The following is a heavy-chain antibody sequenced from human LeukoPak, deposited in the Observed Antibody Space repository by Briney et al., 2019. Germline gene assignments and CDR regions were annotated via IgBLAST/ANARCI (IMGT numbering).Heavy chain of an antibody. CDR2: INHSGST. D-gene: IGHD2-2*01. Sequence: SETLSLTCAVYGGSFSGYYWSWIRQPPGKGLEWIGEINHSGSTNYNPSLKSRVTISVDTSKNQFSLKLSSVTAADTAVYYCARPPNRYCSSTSCYHYWGQGTLVTVSS. J-gene: IGHJ4*02. V-gene: IGHV4-34*01. CDR1: GGSFSGYY. CDR3: ARPPNRYCSSTSCYHY.